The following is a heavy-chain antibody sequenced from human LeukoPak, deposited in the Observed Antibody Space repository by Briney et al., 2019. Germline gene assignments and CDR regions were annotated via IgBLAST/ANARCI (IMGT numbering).Heavy chain of an antibody. CDR1: GFTFTNYG. J-gene: IGHJ4*02. Sequence: ASVKVSCKASGFTFTNYGISWVRQAPGQRPEWMGWINAGNGNTKYSQKFQDRVTITRDTSASTAYMELTSLTSEDTAVYYCARGPRAAADDYWGQGTLVTVSS. CDR3: ARGPRAAADDY. V-gene: IGHV1-3*01. CDR2: INAGNGNT. D-gene: IGHD6-13*01.